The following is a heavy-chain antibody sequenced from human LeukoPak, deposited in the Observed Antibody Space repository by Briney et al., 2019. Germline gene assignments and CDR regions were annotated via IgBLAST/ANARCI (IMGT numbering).Heavy chain of an antibody. V-gene: IGHV3-23*01. CDR2: ISGSGGST. CDR1: GFTVSSNY. CDR3: AKDTVAGAFYYYYGMDV. D-gene: IGHD4-23*01. J-gene: IGHJ6*02. Sequence: PGGSLRLSCAASGFTVSSNYMSWVRQAPGKGLEWVSAISGSGGSTYYADSVKGRFTISRDNSKNTLYLQMNSLRAEDTAVYYCAKDTVAGAFYYYYGMDVWGQGTTVTVFS.